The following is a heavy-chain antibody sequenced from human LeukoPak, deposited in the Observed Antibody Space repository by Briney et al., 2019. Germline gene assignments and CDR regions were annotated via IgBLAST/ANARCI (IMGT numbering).Heavy chain of an antibody. D-gene: IGHD2-21*02. J-gene: IGHJ4*02. CDR1: GGTFSSYA. CDR3: ARVVVSGLVTDY. CDR2: IIPILGIA. Sequence: SVKVSCKASGGTFSSYAISWVRQAPGQGLEWMGRIIPILGIANYAQKFQGRVTITADKSTSTAYMELSSLRSEDTAVYYCARVVVSGLVTDYWGQGTLVTVSS. V-gene: IGHV1-69*04.